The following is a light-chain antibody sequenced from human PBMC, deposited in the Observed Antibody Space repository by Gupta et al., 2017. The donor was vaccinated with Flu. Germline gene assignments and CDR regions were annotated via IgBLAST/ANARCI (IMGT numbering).Light chain of an antibody. V-gene: IGKV3-11*01. CDR1: QSISTF. J-gene: IGKJ5*01. Sequence: EIVLTQSPAILSLSPGERATLSCRASQSISTFLAWYRQKPGQAPRLLMYDASKRAAGIPDRFSGSGYGTDFTLAISSLEPEDVAIYYCQHRDNWPRITFGQGTRLEIK. CDR2: DAS. CDR3: QHRDNWPRIT.